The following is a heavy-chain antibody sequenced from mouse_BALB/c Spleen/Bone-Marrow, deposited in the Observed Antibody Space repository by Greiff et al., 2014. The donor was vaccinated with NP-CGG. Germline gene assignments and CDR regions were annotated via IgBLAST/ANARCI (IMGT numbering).Heavy chain of an antibody. J-gene: IGHJ2*01. CDR1: GYTFTSYY. V-gene: IGHV1-53*01. Sequence: VQLQQSGAELVKPGASVKLSCKASGYTFTSYYMYWVKQRPGQGLEWIGEIKPSNGGTNFNEKFKSKATLTVDKSSSTAYLQLSSLTSEDTAVYYCARYYYGSSYFDYWGQGTTLTVSS. D-gene: IGHD1-1*01. CDR2: IKPSNGGT. CDR3: ARYYYGSSYFDY.